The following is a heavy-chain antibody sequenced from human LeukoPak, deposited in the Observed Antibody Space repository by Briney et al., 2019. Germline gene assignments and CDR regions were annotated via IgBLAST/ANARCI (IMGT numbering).Heavy chain of an antibody. J-gene: IGHJ4*02. Sequence: QPGGSLRLSCAASGFTFSSYAMSWGRQAPGKGPEWVSTITGSGANTYYAESVKGRFTISRDSSKNTLYVQMISLRAEDTAVYFCAKKINYFFPSAIHYWGQGTLVTVSS. D-gene: IGHD3-3*01. CDR3: AKKINYFFPSAIHY. CDR2: ITGSGANT. CDR1: GFTFSSYA. V-gene: IGHV3-23*01.